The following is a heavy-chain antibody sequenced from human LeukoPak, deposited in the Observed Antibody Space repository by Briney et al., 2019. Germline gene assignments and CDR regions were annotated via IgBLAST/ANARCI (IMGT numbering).Heavy chain of an antibody. CDR1: GGTFSSYA. CDR2: IIPIFGTA. CDR3: ARGDMGDDAFDI. Sequence: ASVKVSCKASGGTFSSYAISWARQAPGQGLEWMGGIIPIFGTANYAQKFQGRVTITADESTSTAYMELSSLRSEDTAVYYCARGDMGDDAFDIWGQGTMVTVSS. D-gene: IGHD2-21*02. J-gene: IGHJ3*02. V-gene: IGHV1-69*13.